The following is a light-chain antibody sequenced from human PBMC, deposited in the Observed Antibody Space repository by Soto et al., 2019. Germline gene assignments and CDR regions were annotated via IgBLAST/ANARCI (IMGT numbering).Light chain of an antibody. CDR1: QSVSTN. J-gene: IGKJ1*01. Sequence: EIVMTQFPATLSESPGERVTLSCRASQSVSTNVAWYQQKPGEAPRLLIFDASARAVDIPGRFSGSVSGTEFTLTISSLQPVDFAVYFCHSYDKWPPGTFGQGTKVDIK. CDR3: HSYDKWPPGT. CDR2: DAS. V-gene: IGKV3D-15*01.